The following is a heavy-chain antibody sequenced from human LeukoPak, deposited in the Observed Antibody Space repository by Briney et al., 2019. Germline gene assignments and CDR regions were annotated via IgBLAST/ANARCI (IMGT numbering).Heavy chain of an antibody. V-gene: IGHV3-53*01. Sequence: GGSLRLSCAVSGFIVSRNYMSWVRQAPGKGLEWVSIIYSGGDTYYADSVKGRFTISRDNSNNTLYLQMNSLRAEDTGVHYCARDRRYSSSWYFWNWGQGALVTVSS. CDR3: ARDRRYSSSWYFWN. D-gene: IGHD6-13*01. CDR2: IYSGGDT. CDR1: GFIVSRNY. J-gene: IGHJ4*02.